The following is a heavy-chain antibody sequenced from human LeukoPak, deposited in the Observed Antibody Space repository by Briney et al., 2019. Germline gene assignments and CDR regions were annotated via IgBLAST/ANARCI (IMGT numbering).Heavy chain of an antibody. J-gene: IGHJ6*03. D-gene: IGHD3-10*01. Sequence: GGSLRLSCAASGFTLGNYAVSWVRQAPGKGLEWVSAISGSGGSTYYADSVKGRFTISRDNSKNTLYLQMNTLRAEDTAVYYCAKDAFGEYYYMDVWGKGTTVTVSS. CDR2: ISGSGGST. V-gene: IGHV3-23*01. CDR3: AKDAFGEYYYMDV. CDR1: GFTLGNYA.